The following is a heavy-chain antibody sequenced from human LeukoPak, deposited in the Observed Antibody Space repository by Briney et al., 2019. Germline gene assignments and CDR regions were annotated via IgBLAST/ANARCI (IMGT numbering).Heavy chain of an antibody. CDR3: AREAGLRLGELSLFDAFDI. D-gene: IGHD3-16*02. J-gene: IGHJ3*02. Sequence: GGSLRLSCAASGFTFSSYEMNWVRQAPGKGLEWVSYISSSGSTIYYADSVKGRFTISRDNAKNSLYLQMNSLRAEDTAVYYCAREAGLRLGELSLFDAFDIWGQGTMVTVSS. CDR2: ISSSGSTI. V-gene: IGHV3-48*03. CDR1: GFTFSSYE.